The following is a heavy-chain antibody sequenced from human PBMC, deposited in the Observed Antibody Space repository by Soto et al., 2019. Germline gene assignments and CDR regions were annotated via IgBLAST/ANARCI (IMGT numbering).Heavy chain of an antibody. CDR1: GGTFSSYA. Sequence: QVQLVQSGAEVKKPGSSVKVSCKASGGTFSSYAISWVRQAPGQGLEWMGGIIPIFGTANYAQKFQGRVTITADESTRTAYRELSSLRSEDTAGYYCARDRGYCSSTSCYGWAGGYYYYGMDVWGQGTRSPSP. J-gene: IGHJ6*02. CDR2: IIPIFGTA. CDR3: ARDRGYCSSTSCYGWAGGYYYYGMDV. D-gene: IGHD2-2*01. V-gene: IGHV1-69*01.